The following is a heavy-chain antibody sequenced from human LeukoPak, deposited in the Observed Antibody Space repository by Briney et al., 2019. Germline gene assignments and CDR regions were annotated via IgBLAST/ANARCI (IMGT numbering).Heavy chain of an antibody. Sequence: SVKVSCKASGGTFTSYAISWVRQAPGQGLEWMGGIIPIFGTANYAQKFQGRVTITADESTSTAYMELSSLRSEDTAVYYCARGMPLGDYYYYYYMDVWGKGTTVTVSS. CDR1: GGTFTSYA. CDR3: ARGMPLGDYYYYYYMDV. D-gene: IGHD3-16*01. J-gene: IGHJ6*03. V-gene: IGHV1-69*13. CDR2: IIPIFGTA.